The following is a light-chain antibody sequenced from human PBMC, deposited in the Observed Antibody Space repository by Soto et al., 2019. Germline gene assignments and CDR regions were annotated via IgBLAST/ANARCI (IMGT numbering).Light chain of an antibody. V-gene: IGLV4-69*01. CDR2: LNSDGSH. CDR3: QTWDTGIQV. Sequence: QPVLTQSPSASASLGASVKLTCTLSSGHSSYAIAWHQQQPEKGPRYLMKLNSDGSHSKGDGIADRFSGSSSGAERYLTISSLQSEDEADYYCQTWDTGIQVFGGGTKVTVL. CDR1: SGHSSYA. J-gene: IGLJ3*02.